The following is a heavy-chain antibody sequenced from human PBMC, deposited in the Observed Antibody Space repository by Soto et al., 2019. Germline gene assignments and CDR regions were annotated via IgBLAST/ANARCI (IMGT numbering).Heavy chain of an antibody. V-gene: IGHV3-30*18. D-gene: IGHD3-9*01. CDR3: AKDLFDWLFYYYGMDV. CDR1: GFTFSSYG. CDR2: ISYDGSNK. J-gene: IGHJ6*02. Sequence: QVQLVESGGGVVQPGRSLRLSCAASGFTFSSYGMHWVRQAPGKGLEWVAVISYDGSNKYYAYSVKGRFTISRDNSKNTLYLQMNSLRAEDTAVYYCAKDLFDWLFYYYGMDVWGQGTTVTVSS.